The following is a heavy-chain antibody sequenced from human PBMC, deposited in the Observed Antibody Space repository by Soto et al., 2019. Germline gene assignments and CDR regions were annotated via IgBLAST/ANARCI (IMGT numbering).Heavy chain of an antibody. CDR3: ARGPAGGLRGGVSY. CDR2: ISAYNGDT. CDR1: GYTFTNYG. Sequence: QVQLVQSGGEVKKPGASVKVSCKTSGYTFTNYGITWVRQAPGQGLKWMGWISAYNGDTNYAQKFQGRVITTTDTSTTTAYMELRSLRSDDTALYYCARGPAGGLRGGVSYWGQGTLVTVSS. V-gene: IGHV1-18*04. D-gene: IGHD2-15*01. J-gene: IGHJ4*02.